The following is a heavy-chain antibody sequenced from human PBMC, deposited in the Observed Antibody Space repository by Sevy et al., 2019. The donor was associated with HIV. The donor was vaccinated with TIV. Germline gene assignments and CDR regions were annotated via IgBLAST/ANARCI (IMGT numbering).Heavy chain of an antibody. V-gene: IGHV3-30*18. CDR2: ITFDGSDK. J-gene: IGHJ6*02. CDR1: GFTFSTYG. CDR3: AKMQGGSYNYYGMDV. Sequence: GGSLRLSCAASGFTFSTYGIHWVRQAPGKGLEWVAAITFDGSDKYYADSVRGRFTISRDNSKNTLYLQMNSLRVEDTAIYYCAKMQGGSYNYYGMDVWGQGTTVTVSS. D-gene: IGHD1-26*01.